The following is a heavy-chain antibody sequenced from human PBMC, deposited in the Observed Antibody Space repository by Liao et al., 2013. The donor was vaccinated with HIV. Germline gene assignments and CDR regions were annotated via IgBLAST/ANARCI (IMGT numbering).Heavy chain of an antibody. J-gene: IGHJ4*02. Sequence: QVQLQESGPGLVKPSQTLSLTCTVSGGSIGSGSFYWSWIRQPAGKGLEWIGRIYTSGSTNYNPSLKSRVTISVDTSKNQFSLKLSSVTAADTAVYYCARGVPPDYWGQGTLVTVSS. CDR2: IYTSGST. CDR1: GGSIGSGSFY. CDR3: ARGVPPDY. V-gene: IGHV4-61*02. D-gene: IGHD5/OR15-5a*01.